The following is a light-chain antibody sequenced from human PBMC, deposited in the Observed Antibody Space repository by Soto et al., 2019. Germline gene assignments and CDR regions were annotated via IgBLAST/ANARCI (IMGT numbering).Light chain of an antibody. J-gene: IGKJ5*01. V-gene: IGKV3-20*01. CDR3: QQYGSLPT. CDR2: GVS. CDR1: QSVRSTY. Sequence: IVLTQSPGTLSLSPGERATLSCRASQSVRSTYLAWYQQKPGQAPRILIYGVSSRATDIPDRISGSGSGTDFTLTISRLEPEDFAVYYCQQYGSLPTFGQGTRLEIK.